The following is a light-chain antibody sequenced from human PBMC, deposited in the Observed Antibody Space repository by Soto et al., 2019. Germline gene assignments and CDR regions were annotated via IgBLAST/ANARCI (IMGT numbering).Light chain of an antibody. J-gene: IGLJ2*01. V-gene: IGLV2-23*01. CDR1: SSDL. CDR2: EGT. CDR3: CSYAVISTLV. Sequence: QSGLTQPASVSGSPGQSITISCTGTSSDLVSWYQHNPGKAPKLMIYEGTKRPSGVSNRFSGSKSGNTASLTISGLQAEDEADYYCCSYAVISTLVFGGGTKLTVL.